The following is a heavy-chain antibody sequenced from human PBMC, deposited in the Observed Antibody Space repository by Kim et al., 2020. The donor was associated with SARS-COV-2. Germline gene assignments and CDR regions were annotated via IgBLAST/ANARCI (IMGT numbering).Heavy chain of an antibody. CDR1: GYTFTSYA. J-gene: IGHJ4*02. CDR2: INTNTGNP. CDR3: ARSEVGFGYGLPLDY. Sequence: ASVKVSCKASGYTFTSYAMNWVRQAPGQGLEWMGWINTNTGNPTYAQGGTGRFVFSLETSVSTAYLQISSLKAEDTAVYYCARSEVGFGYGLPLDYWGQGTLVTVSS. D-gene: IGHD5-18*01. V-gene: IGHV7-4-1*02.